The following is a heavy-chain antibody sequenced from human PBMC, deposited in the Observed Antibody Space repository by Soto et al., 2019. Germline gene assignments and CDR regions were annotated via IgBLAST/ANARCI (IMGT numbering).Heavy chain of an antibody. CDR3: ARDLDHSSSSSFDY. Sequence: QVQLVESGGGVVQPGRSLRLSCAASGFTFSSYGMHWVRQAPGKGLEWVAVIWYDGSNKYYADSVKGRFTISRDNSRNTVYLEMNRLRAEDTAVYYCARDLDHSSSSSFDYCGQGTLVTVSS. CDR2: IWYDGSNK. J-gene: IGHJ4*02. CDR1: GFTFSSYG. V-gene: IGHV3-33*01. D-gene: IGHD6-6*01.